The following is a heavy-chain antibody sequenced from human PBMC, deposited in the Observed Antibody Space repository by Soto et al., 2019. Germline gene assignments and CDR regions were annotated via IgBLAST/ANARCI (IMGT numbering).Heavy chain of an antibody. CDR3: ASRCSSTSCYVGGYNWFDP. V-gene: IGHV4-4*02. CDR2: IYHSGST. D-gene: IGHD2-2*01. CDR1: GGSISSSNW. Sequence: QVQLQESGPGLVKPSGTLSLTCAVSGGSISSSNWWSWVRQPPGKGLEWIGEIYHSGSTNYNPSLKSRVPISVDKSKNQFSLKLSSVTAADTAVYYCASRCSSTSCYVGGYNWFDPWGQGTLVTVSS. J-gene: IGHJ5*02.